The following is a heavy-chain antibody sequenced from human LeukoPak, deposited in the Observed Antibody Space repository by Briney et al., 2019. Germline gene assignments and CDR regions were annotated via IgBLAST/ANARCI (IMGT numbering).Heavy chain of an antibody. J-gene: IGHJ4*02. D-gene: IGHD5-18*01. V-gene: IGHV3-9*01. CDR3: ARDQGGGYSYGWQSFDY. CDR2: ISWNSGSM. CDR1: GFTFDDYA. Sequence: GGSLRLSCAASGFTFDDYAMHWVRQAPGKGLEWVSGISWNSGSMGYADSVKGRFTISRDNAKNSLYLQMNSLRAEDTAVYYCARDQGGGYSYGWQSFDYWGQGTLVTVSS.